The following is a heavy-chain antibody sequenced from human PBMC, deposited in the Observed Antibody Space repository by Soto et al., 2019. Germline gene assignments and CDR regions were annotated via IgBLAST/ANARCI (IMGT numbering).Heavy chain of an antibody. CDR2: INHSGST. J-gene: IGHJ6*02. D-gene: IGHD3-16*02. Sequence: SETLSLTCAVYGGSFSGYYWSWIRQPPGKGLEWIGEINHSGSTNYNPSLKSRVTISVDTSKNQFSLKLSSVTAADTAVYYCARGTDYVWRSYRYPYYYYGMDVWGQGTTVTVSS. V-gene: IGHV4-34*01. CDR3: ARGTDYVWRSYRYPYYYYGMDV. CDR1: GGSFSGYY.